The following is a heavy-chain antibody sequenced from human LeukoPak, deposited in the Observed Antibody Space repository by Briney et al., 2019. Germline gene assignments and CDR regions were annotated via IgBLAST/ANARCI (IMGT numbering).Heavy chain of an antibody. D-gene: IGHD3-22*01. Sequence: GGSLRLSCAASGFTFSSYGMHWVRQAPGKGLEWVAVISYDGSNKYYADSVKGRFTISRDNSKNTLYLQMNSLRAEDTAVYYCAKDADSSGYYRRPYYFDYWGQGTLVTVSS. V-gene: IGHV3-30*18. CDR3: AKDADSSGYYRRPYYFDY. CDR1: GFTFSSYG. J-gene: IGHJ4*02. CDR2: ISYDGSNK.